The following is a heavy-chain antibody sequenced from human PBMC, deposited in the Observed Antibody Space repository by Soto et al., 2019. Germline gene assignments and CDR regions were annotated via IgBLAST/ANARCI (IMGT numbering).Heavy chain of an antibody. J-gene: IGHJ4*02. Sequence: SLRLSCAASGFTFSNYAMNWVRQAPGKGLEWVSVISGSGGSTYYADSVKGRFTISRDNSKNTLYLQMNSLRAEDTAVYYCAKRATGTYSDYWGQGTLVTVSS. CDR2: ISGSGGST. CDR3: AKRATGTYSDY. CDR1: GFTFSNYA. D-gene: IGHD1-1*01. V-gene: IGHV3-23*01.